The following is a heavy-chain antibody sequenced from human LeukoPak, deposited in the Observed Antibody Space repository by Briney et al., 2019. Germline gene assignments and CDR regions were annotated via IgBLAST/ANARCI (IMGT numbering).Heavy chain of an antibody. V-gene: IGHV4-39*01. Sequence: PSETLSLTCTVSGGSISSSSYYWGWIRQPPGKGLEWIGSIYYSGSTSTYYNPSLKSRVTISVDTSKNQFSLKLSSVTAADTAVYYCARLAVRVGHDYWGQGTLVTVSS. CDR1: GGSISSSSYY. D-gene: IGHD1-26*01. CDR3: ARLAVRVGHDY. CDR2: IYYSGSTST. J-gene: IGHJ4*02.